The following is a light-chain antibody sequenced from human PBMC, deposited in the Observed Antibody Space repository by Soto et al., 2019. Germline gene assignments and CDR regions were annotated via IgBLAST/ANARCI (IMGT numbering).Light chain of an antibody. CDR2: EGN. Sequence: QSALTQPASVSGSPGRSITISCTGSSVAVGSYRLVSWYQGHPGRVPKLIIYEGNKRPSGVSNRFSGSEPGNTASLTISGLQAEDEADYYCCSSAPSRNVVFGTGTKVTVL. CDR3: CSSAPSRNVV. V-gene: IGLV2-23*01. J-gene: IGLJ1*01. CDR1: SVAVGSYRL.